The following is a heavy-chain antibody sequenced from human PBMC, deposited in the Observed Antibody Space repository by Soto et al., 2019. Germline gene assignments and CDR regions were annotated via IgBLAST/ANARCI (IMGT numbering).Heavy chain of an antibody. J-gene: IGHJ1*01. Sequence: GGSLRLSCAASGFTVSSNYMSWVRQAPGKGLEWLSVIYTDGSTYYADSVKGRITISRHNSKNTLYLQMNSLRSDDTAVYYCANVRRSGDVYFQHWGQGTLVTVSS. CDR1: GFTVSSNY. D-gene: IGHD2-15*01. V-gene: IGHV3-53*04. CDR2: IYTDGST. CDR3: ANVRRSGDVYFQH.